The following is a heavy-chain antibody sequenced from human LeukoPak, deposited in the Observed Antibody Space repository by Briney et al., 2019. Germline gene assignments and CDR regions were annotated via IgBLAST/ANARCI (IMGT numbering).Heavy chain of an antibody. Sequence: ASVKVSCKASGYTFTGYYMHWVRQAPGQGLEWMGWINSNSGATHDAQKFQGRVTMTRDTSISTAYMELSRLRSDDTAVYYCARDRGYGGYDYWGQGTLVTVSS. J-gene: IGHJ4*02. CDR2: INSNSGAT. CDR3: ARDRGYGGYDY. CDR1: GYTFTGYY. V-gene: IGHV1-2*02. D-gene: IGHD5-12*01.